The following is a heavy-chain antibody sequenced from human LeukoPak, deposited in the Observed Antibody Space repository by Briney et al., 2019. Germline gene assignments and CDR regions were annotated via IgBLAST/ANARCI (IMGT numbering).Heavy chain of an antibody. Sequence: ASVKVSCKASGYTFTSYYMHWVRQAPGQGLEWMGIINPSGGSTSYAQKFQGRVTMTRDMSTSTVYMELSSLRSEDTAVYYCARASYYYDSSGYYSRLLTYDAFDIWGKGTTVTVSS. D-gene: IGHD3-22*01. J-gene: IGHJ3*02. CDR2: INPSGGST. CDR1: GYTFTSYY. CDR3: ARASYYYDSSGYYSRLLTYDAFDI. V-gene: IGHV1-46*01.